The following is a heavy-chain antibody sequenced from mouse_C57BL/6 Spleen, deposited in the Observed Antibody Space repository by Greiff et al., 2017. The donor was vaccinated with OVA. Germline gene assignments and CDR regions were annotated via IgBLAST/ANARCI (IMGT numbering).Heavy chain of an antibody. D-gene: IGHD2-4*01. Sequence: EVMLVESGGGLVKPGGSLKLSCAASGFTFSDYGMHWVRQAPGKGLEWVAYISSGSSTIYYADTVKGRFTFSRDKSKNTLFLQMTSLRSEDTSMYYCASTMNTTLYYYAMDYWGQGTSVTVSS. J-gene: IGHJ4*01. CDR1: GFTFSDYG. V-gene: IGHV5-17*01. CDR2: ISSGSSTI. CDR3: ASTMNTTLYYYAMDY.